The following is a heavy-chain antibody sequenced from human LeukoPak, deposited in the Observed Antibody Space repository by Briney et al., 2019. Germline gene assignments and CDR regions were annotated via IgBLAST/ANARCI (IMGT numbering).Heavy chain of an antibody. V-gene: IGHV1-24*01. CDR3: ATVIFKGLELRVGAFDI. CDR1: GYTLTELS. J-gene: IGHJ3*02. D-gene: IGHD1-7*01. Sequence: GASVKVSCKVSGYTLTELSMHWVRQAPGKGLAWMGGFDPEDGETIYAQKFQGRVTMTEDTSTDTAYMELSSLRSEGTAVYYCATVIFKGLELRVGAFDIWGQGTMVTVSS. CDR2: FDPEDGET.